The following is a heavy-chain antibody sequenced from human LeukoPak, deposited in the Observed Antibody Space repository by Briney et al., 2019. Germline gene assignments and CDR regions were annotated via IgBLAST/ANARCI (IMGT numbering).Heavy chain of an antibody. Sequence: GGCLRLSCAASGFTFSSYAMNWVRQAPGKGLEWVSAINSGGVNTYYADSVKGRFTISRDNSKNTLYLQMNSLRAEDTAVYYCAKDTTHSGSYGIDYWGQGTLVIVSS. CDR1: GFTFSSYA. D-gene: IGHD1-26*01. CDR3: AKDTTHSGSYGIDY. J-gene: IGHJ4*02. CDR2: INSGGVNT. V-gene: IGHV3-23*01.